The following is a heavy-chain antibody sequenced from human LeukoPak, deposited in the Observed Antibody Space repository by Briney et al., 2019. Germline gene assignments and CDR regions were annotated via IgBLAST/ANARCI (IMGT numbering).Heavy chain of an antibody. J-gene: IGHJ4*02. CDR1: GFTVSSNY. D-gene: IGHD3-22*01. V-gene: IGHV3-53*01. Sequence: GGSLRLSCAASGFTVSSNYMSWVRQAPGKGLEWVSVIYSGGSTYYADSVKGRFTISRDNSKNTLYLQMNSLRAEDTAVYYCAKASRITMIVVVKGYFDYWGQGTLVTVSS. CDR2: IYSGGST. CDR3: AKASRITMIVVVKGYFDY.